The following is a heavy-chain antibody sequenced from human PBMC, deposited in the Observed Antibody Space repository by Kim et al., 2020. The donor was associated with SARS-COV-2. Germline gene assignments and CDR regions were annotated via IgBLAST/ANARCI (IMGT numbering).Heavy chain of an antibody. CDR3: ARHLTITMIVVVTLPGWFDP. J-gene: IGHJ5*02. V-gene: IGHV4-39*01. Sequence: SETLSLTCTVSGGSINSSSYYWGWIRQPPGKGLEWIGSIYYSGSTYYNPSLKSRVTISVDTSKNQFSLKLSSVTAADTAVYYCARHLTITMIVVVTLPGWFDPWGQGTLVTVSS. CDR2: IYYSGST. CDR1: GGSINSSSYY. D-gene: IGHD3-22*01.